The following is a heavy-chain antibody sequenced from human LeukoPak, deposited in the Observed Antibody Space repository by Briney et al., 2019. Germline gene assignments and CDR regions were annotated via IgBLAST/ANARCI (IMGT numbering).Heavy chain of an antibody. CDR1: GYTFTSYA. D-gene: IGHD4-17*01. J-gene: IGHJ5*02. CDR3: ARDGYDYGDYWFDP. Sequence: ASVKVSCKASGYTFTSYAIHWVRQAPGQRLEWMGWISAGNGNTKYSQNFQGRVTFISNTSATTAFMELSSLRSEDAAVYYCARDGYDYGDYWFDPWGQGTLVTVSS. V-gene: IGHV1-3*01. CDR2: ISAGNGNT.